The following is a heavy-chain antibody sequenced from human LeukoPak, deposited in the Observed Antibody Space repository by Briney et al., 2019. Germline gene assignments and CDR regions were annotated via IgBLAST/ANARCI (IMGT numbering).Heavy chain of an antibody. CDR1: GFTFSDYY. D-gene: IGHD6-13*01. J-gene: IGHJ4*02. CDR2: ISSSSSYT. V-gene: IGHV3-11*06. CDR3: ARKLGSSSWFDY. Sequence: NPGGSLRLSCAASGFTFSDYYMSWIRQAPGKGLEWVSYISSSSSYTNYADSVKGRFTISRDNSKNTLYLQMNSLRAEDTAVYYCARKLGSSSWFDYWGQGTLVTVSS.